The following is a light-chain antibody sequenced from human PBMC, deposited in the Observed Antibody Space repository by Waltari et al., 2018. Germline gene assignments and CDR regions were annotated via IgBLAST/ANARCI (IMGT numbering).Light chain of an antibody. CDR2: GAS. V-gene: IGKV3-15*01. Sequence: EIVMTQSPATLSVSPGESATLSCRASQSVRNNLVWYQQKPGQAPRPLIYGASTRVTGIPARFSGSGSGTEFTLTISSLQSEDFAVDYCQQYNNWPPWTFGQGTTVEIK. CDR1: QSVRNN. J-gene: IGKJ1*01. CDR3: QQYNNWPPWT.